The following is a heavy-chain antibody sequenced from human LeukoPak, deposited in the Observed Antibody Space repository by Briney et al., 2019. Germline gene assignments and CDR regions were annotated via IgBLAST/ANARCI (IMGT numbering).Heavy chain of an antibody. V-gene: IGHV4-34*01. CDR1: GGSFSGYY. D-gene: IGHD6-13*01. J-gene: IGHJ4*02. CDR3: ARGSSWSRVDY. CDR2: INHSGST. Sequence: SETLSLTCAVYGGSFSGYYWSWIRQPPGKGLEWIGEINHSGSTNYNPSLKSRVTISVDTSKNQFSLKLSSVTAADTAVYYCARGSSWSRVDYWGQGTLVTVSS.